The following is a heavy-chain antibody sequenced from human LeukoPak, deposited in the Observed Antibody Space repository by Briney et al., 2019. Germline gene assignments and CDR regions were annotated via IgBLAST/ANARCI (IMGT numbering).Heavy chain of an antibody. D-gene: IGHD1/OR15-1a*01. J-gene: IGHJ6*02. CDR3: GRIAINANNGMDV. V-gene: IGHV3-72*01. Sequence: PGWSHRLSGASSGFKFIDHYIDSLHQAPGTGLDWVGRSRNNASSYTTEYAASVEGRFTISKDVSVSSLYLQMNSLHTEVSAGYYCGRIAINANNGMDVWGQGTTVTVSS. CDR1: GFKFIDHY. CDR2: SRNNASSYTT.